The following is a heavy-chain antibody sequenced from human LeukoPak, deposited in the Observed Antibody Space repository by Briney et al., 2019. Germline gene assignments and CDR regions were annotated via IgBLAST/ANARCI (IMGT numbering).Heavy chain of an antibody. CDR1: GGSISSGGYS. CDR2: IYHSGST. Sequence: SETLSLTCAVSGGSISSGGYSWGCLRQPPGQGLVWIGYIYHSGSTYYNPSLKSRDNISVARSKNQYSLKLSSVTAADTAVYYCAYGREGDASDIWGQGTMVTVSS. D-gene: IGHD3-10*01. CDR3: AYGREGDASDI. J-gene: IGHJ3*02. V-gene: IGHV4-30-2*01.